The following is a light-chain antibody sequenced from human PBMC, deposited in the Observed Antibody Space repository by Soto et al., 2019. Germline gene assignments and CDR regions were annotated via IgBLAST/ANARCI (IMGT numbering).Light chain of an antibody. J-gene: IGKJ1*01. CDR1: QSVSSAY. CDR2: GAS. CDR3: QQYGSSQWT. V-gene: IGKV3-20*01. Sequence: EIVLTQSPGTLSLSPGERATLSCRASQSVSSAYLAWYQQKPGQAPRLLIYGASSRATGIPDRFSGSGSGTDFTLTISRLEPEDFAVYYCQQYGSSQWTFGQGTKVEI.